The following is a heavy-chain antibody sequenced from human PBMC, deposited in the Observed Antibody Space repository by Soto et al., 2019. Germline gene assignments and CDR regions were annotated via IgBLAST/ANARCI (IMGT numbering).Heavy chain of an antibody. CDR3: AREGPDIWGSYRHPYRRSEPFDI. Sequence: QVQLVQSGAEVKKPGASVKVSCKASGYTFTSYGISWVRQAPGQGLEWLGWTSAYNGNTNYAQKLQGRVTMTTDTATSTAYMELRSLRSDDTAVYYCAREGPDIWGSYRHPYRRSEPFDIWGQGTMVTVAS. D-gene: IGHD3-16*02. CDR2: TSAYNGNT. CDR1: GYTFTSYG. J-gene: IGHJ3*02. V-gene: IGHV1-18*01.